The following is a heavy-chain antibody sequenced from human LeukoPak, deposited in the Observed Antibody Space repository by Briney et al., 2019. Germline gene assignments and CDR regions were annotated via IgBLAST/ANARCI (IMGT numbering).Heavy chain of an antibody. CDR2: INTDGSST. D-gene: IGHD3-3*01. V-gene: IGHV3-74*01. CDR1: GFTFSSYW. J-gene: IGHJ5*02. CDR3: ARDATVLRFLEWLGTYNWFDP. Sequence: GGSLRLSCAASGFTFSSYWMHWVRQAPGKGLVWVSRINTDGSSTIYADSVKGRFTISRDNAKNSLYLQMNSLRAEDTAVYYCARDATVLRFLEWLGTYNWFDPWGQGTLVTVSS.